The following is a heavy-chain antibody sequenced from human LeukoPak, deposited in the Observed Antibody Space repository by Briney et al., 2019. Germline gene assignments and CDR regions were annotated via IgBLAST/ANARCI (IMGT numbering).Heavy chain of an antibody. CDR3: AKTSAYTWRIDY. Sequence: GGSLRLSCAASGFTFSSYSMNWVRQAPGKGLEWVSSISSSSSYIYYADSVKGRFTISRDNSKNSLYLQMNSLRGEDTALYYCAKTSAYTWRIDYWGQGTLVTVSS. V-gene: IGHV3-21*04. CDR1: GFTFSSYS. D-gene: IGHD1-1*01. CDR2: ISSSSSYI. J-gene: IGHJ4*02.